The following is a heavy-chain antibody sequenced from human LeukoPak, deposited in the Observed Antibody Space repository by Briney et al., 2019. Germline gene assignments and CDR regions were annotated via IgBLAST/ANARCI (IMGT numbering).Heavy chain of an antibody. J-gene: IGHJ6*03. CDR2: INHSGST. D-gene: IGHD2-2*01. CDR3: ARGFAIYYYYYMDV. V-gene: IGHV4-39*07. CDR1: GVSITGISYY. Sequence: SETLSLTCSVSGVSITGISYYWGWIRQPPGKGLEWIGEINHSGSTNYNPSLKSRVTISVDTSKNQFSLKLSSVTAADTAVYYCARGFAIYYYYYMDVWGKGTTVTVSS.